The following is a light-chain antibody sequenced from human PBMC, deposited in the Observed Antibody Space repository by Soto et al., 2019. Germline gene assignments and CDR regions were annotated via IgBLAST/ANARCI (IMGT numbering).Light chain of an antibody. V-gene: IGKV3-15*01. CDR1: QSVSIH. Sequence: ETVMTQSPGTLSVSLGERATLSCRASQSVSIHLAWYQQKPGQAPRLLIYDTSTRATGIPARFSGSGSGTEFTLTISSLQSEDFAVYYCQQYNKWPPITFGQGTRLEI. CDR3: QQYNKWPPIT. CDR2: DTS. J-gene: IGKJ5*01.